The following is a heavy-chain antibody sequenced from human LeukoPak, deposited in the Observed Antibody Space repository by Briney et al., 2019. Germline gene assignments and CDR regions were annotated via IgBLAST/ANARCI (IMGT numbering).Heavy chain of an antibody. CDR1: GYTFTGYY. J-gene: IGHJ4*02. CDR2: INPNSGGT. D-gene: IGHD2-2*01. Sequence: ASVKVSCKASGYTFTGYYMHWVRQAPGQGLEWMGWINPNSGGTNYAQKFQGRVTMTRDTSISTAYMELSRLRSDDTAVYYCAGDSKRYCSSTSCYVPYWGQGTLVTVSS. V-gene: IGHV1-2*02. CDR3: AGDSKRYCSSTSCYVPY.